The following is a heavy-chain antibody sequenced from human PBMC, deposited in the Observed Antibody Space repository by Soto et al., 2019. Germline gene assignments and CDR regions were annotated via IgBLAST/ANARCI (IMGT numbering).Heavy chain of an antibody. CDR1: GGSFSVSP. Sequence: PGGSLRLSCTALGGSFSVSPMHLVRPAPGKGPEWVALISYDGTNKFYADSVKGRFTISGDNSKSTLYLQVDSLRPEDAAVYYCARDPKTSGGQHWAFNCFDSWGQGTRVTVSA. J-gene: IGHJ5*01. CDR3: ARDPKTSGGQHWAFNCFDS. V-gene: IGHV3-30-3*01. CDR2: ISYDGTNK. D-gene: IGHD7-27*01.